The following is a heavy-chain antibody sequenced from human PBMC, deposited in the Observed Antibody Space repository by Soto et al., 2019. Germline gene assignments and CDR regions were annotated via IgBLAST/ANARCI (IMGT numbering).Heavy chain of an antibody. CDR1: GGSISSGDYY. CDR3: AREGFGHYGTDV. CDR2: IYYSGST. D-gene: IGHD3-16*01. Sequence: SETLSLTCTVSGGSISSGDYYWSWIRQPPGKGLEWIGNIYYSGSTYYNPSLKSRLTISVDTSKDQFSLKLTSVTAADTGVYYCAREGFGHYGTDVGGQGTTVTVSS. J-gene: IGHJ6*02. V-gene: IGHV4-30-4*01.